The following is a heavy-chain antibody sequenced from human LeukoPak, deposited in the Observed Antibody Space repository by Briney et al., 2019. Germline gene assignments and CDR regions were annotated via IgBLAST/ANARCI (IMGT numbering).Heavy chain of an antibody. CDR2: IYYSGST. CDR1: GGSISSYY. J-gene: IGHJ5*02. Sequence: PSETLSLTCTVSGGSISSYYWSWIRQPPGKGLEWIGYIYYSGSTNYNPSLKSRVIISVDTSKNQFSLKLRSVTAADTAIYYCARNISALVRGARGNWFDPWGQGTLVTVSS. CDR3: ARNISALVRGARGNWFDP. V-gene: IGHV4-59*12. D-gene: IGHD2-21*01.